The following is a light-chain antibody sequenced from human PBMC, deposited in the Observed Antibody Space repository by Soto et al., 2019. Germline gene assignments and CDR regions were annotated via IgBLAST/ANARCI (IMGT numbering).Light chain of an antibody. V-gene: IGKV1-33*01. CDR3: QHYHDLPII. J-gene: IGKJ5*01. CDR1: QAISES. Sequence: DIQMTQSPSSLSASVGDRVTLPCQASQAISESLNWYQQKPGEAPKVLIFAASKLEVGVPSRFSGSGSGTHFTLTISSLQPEDIATYFCQHYHDLPIIFGQGTRLDVK. CDR2: AAS.